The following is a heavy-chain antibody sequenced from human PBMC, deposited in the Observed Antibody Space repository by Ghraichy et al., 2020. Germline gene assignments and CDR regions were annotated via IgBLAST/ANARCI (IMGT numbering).Heavy chain of an antibody. J-gene: IGHJ4*02. CDR1: GGSLTSYY. D-gene: IGHD1-26*01. CDR3: ARYSGNYRRPNFDY. Sequence: GGSLTSYYWSWLRQPPGKGLEWIGYIYGSGSTNYNSSLKTRVTMSVDTSKNQFSLNLSSVTAADTAVYYCARYSGNYRRPNFDYWGQGTLVTVS. V-gene: IGHV4-59*01. CDR2: IYGSGST.